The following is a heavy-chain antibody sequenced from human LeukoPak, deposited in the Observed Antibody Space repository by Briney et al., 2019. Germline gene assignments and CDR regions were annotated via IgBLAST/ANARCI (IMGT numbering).Heavy chain of an antibody. D-gene: IGHD1-26*01. CDR3: TRDCCSWSDIGNYYHY. V-gene: IGHV3-15*01. CDR1: AFTFSNAW. J-gene: IGHJ4*02. CDR2: IKSNTDGGTT. Sequence: PGGSLRLSCAASAFTFSNAWMSRVRQAPGKGLEWVGRIKSNTDGGTTDYPAPVKGRFTISRDDSKNTLYLQMNSLKTEDTAVYYCTRDCCSWSDIGNYYHYWGQGTLVSVSS.